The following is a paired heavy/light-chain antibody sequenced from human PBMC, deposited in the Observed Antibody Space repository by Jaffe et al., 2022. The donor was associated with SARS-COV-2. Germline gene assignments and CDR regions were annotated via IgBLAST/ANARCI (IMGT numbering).Light chain of an antibody. CDR2: DVT. V-gene: IGLV2-11*01. CDR3: CSYEGNYRNYV. Sequence: QSALTQPRSVSGSPGQSVTISCTGTSSDVGGYNYVSWYQQYPGKAPKLMIYDVTKRPSGVPDRFSGSKSDNTASLTISGLQAEDEADYYCCSYEGNYRNYVFGTGTKVTVL. J-gene: IGLJ1*01. CDR1: SSDVGGYNY.
Heavy chain of an antibody. D-gene: IGHD3-16*01. CDR3: ARYARSSYYMDV. J-gene: IGHJ6*03. V-gene: IGHV3-7*01. Sequence: EVQLVESGGGLVQPGGSLRLPCVVSGFTFSTYWMTWVRQAPGKGLEWVAKINQDGSEKYYVDSVKGRFTISRGNAENSLYLQMNSLRAEDTAVYYCARYARSSYYMDVWGKGTTVTVSS. CDR1: GFTFSTYW. CDR2: INQDGSEK.